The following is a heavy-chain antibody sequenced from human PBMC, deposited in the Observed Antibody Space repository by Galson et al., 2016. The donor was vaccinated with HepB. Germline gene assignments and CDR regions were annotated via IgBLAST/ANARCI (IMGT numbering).Heavy chain of an antibody. V-gene: IGHV1-2*02. Sequence: SVKVSCKASGYTFTGYYMHWVRQAPGQGLEWMGWINPNSGGTRYEQNFQGRVTVTRDTSINTAYVELNMLTYDDTAVYYCARESRSNGRRTQSMDVWGQGTTVTVSS. CDR1: GYTFTGYY. CDR3: ARESRSNGRRTQSMDV. CDR2: INPNSGGT. D-gene: IGHD3-16*02. J-gene: IGHJ6*02.